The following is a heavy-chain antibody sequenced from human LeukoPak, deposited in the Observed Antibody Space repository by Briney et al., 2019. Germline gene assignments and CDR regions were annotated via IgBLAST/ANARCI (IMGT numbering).Heavy chain of an antibody. CDR1: GGSISSYY. Sequence: SETLSLTCTVSGGSISSYYWSWIRQPPGKGLEWIGYIYYSGSTNYNPSLKSRVTISVDTSKNQFSLKLSSVTAADTAVYYCARVRWYSSGWLDAGFDYWGQGTLVTVSS. V-gene: IGHV4-59*01. J-gene: IGHJ4*02. D-gene: IGHD6-19*01. CDR2: IYYSGST. CDR3: ARVRWYSSGWLDAGFDY.